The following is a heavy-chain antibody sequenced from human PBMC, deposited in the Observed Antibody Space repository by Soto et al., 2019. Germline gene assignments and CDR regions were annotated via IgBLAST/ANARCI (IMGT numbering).Heavy chain of an antibody. J-gene: IGHJ4*02. Sequence: EVQLVESGGGLVQPGGSLRLSCAASGFTFSSYEMNWVRQAPGKGLEWVSYISSSGSTIYYADSVKGRFTISRDNAKNSLVLQKNSLGGGDQAVYYCARGQYSRGGGYFDYWGQETLVTVSS. D-gene: IGHD6-13*01. CDR1: GFTFSSYE. CDR3: ARGQYSRGGGYFDY. V-gene: IGHV3-48*03. CDR2: ISSSGSTI.